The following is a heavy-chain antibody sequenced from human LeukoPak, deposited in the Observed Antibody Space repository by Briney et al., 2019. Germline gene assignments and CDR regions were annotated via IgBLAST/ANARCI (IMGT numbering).Heavy chain of an antibody. D-gene: IGHD3-22*01. CDR3: ARALQTYYYDSSGYLNRFDP. CDR2: ISSSSSTI. Sequence: GGSLRLSCAASGFTFSSYSMNWVRQAPGKGLEWVSYISSSSSTIYYADSVRGRFTISRDNAKNSLYLQMNSLRAEDTAVYYCARALQTYYYDSSGYLNRFDPWGQGTLVTVSS. J-gene: IGHJ5*02. CDR1: GFTFSSYS. V-gene: IGHV3-48*01.